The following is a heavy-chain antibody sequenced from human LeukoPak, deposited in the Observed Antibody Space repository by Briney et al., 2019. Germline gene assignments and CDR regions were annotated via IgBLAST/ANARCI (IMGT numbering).Heavy chain of an antibody. CDR1: GYTFSNYG. CDR2: ISADNGDR. Sequence: ASVKVSCKGSGYTFSNYGISWVRQAPGQGLEWMGWISADNGDRNYAQKLQGRLTLTSDISTTTTYMELRSLGADDTAVYYCARDRGSWPATFDVWGQGTMVTVSS. D-gene: IGHD3-10*01. V-gene: IGHV1-18*01. CDR3: ARDRGSWPATFDV. J-gene: IGHJ3*01.